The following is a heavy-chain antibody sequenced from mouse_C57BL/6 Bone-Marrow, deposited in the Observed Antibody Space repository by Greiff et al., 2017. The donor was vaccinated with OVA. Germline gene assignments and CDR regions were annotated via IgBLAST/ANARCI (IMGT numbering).Heavy chain of an antibody. CDR3: ARKRRKLGGFAY. V-gene: IGHV3-6*01. Sequence: EVQRVESGPGLVKPSQSLSLTCSVTGYSITSGYYWNWIRQFPGNKLEWMGYISYDGSNNYNPSLKNRISITRDTSKNQFFLKLNSVTTEDTATYYCARKRRKLGGFAYWGEGTLVTVSA. D-gene: IGHD4-1*01. J-gene: IGHJ3*01. CDR2: ISYDGSN. CDR1: GYSITSGYY.